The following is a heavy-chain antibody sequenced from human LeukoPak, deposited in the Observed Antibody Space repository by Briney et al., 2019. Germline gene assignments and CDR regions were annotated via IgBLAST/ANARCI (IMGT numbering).Heavy chain of an antibody. CDR2: IYHSGST. CDR1: GYSISSGYY. J-gene: IGHJ4*02. V-gene: IGHV4-38-2*02. D-gene: IGHD5/OR15-5a*01. Sequence: SETLSLTCTVSGYSISSGYYWGWIRQPPGKGLEWIGSIYHSGSTYYNPSLKSRVTISVDTSKNQFSLKLSSVTAADTAVYYCARAKRVSLYYFDYWGQGALVTVSS. CDR3: ARAKRVSLYYFDY.